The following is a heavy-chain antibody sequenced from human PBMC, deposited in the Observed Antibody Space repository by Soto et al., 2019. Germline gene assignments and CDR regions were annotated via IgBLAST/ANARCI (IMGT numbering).Heavy chain of an antibody. CDR3: AIPIAAAGSYCYFAL. D-gene: IGHD6-13*01. Sequence: QVQLQESGPGLVKPSETLSLTCTVSGGSISSYYWSWIRQPPGKGLEWIGYIYYSGRTNYNPSLKSRVTISVDTSKNQFCLKLSSVTAADTAVYYCAIPIAAAGSYCYFALWGRGTLVAVSS. CDR2: IYYSGRT. CDR1: GGSISSYY. V-gene: IGHV4-59*08. J-gene: IGHJ2*01.